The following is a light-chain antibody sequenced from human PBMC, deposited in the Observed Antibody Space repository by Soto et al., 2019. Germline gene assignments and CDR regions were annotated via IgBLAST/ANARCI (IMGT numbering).Light chain of an antibody. Sequence: LMTQSPATLSVSPGERATLSCWASETVATKPAWYQQKPGQAPRLLISGASTGAAGISDRFRGSGSGTEFTLTISSLRSEDSAIYYCQQYFEWHPMTFGQGTKVDIK. J-gene: IGKJ1*01. CDR1: ETVATK. CDR2: GAS. CDR3: QQYFEWHPMT. V-gene: IGKV3-15*01.